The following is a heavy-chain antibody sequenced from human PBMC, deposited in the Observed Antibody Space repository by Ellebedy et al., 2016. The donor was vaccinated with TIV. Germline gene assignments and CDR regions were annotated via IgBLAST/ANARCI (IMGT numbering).Heavy chain of an antibody. CDR1: GFTFSSYT. CDR3: AKGITAAVVEGSLFDP. V-gene: IGHV3-23*01. CDR2: ISCSGGGT. J-gene: IGHJ5*02. D-gene: IGHD6-13*01. Sequence: GGSLRLSXAASGFTFSSYTMRWVRQAPGKGLEWVSDISCSGGGTYYADSVKGRFTISRDNSKNTLYLQMNSLRVEDTAVYYCAKGITAAVVEGSLFDPWGQGTLVTVSS.